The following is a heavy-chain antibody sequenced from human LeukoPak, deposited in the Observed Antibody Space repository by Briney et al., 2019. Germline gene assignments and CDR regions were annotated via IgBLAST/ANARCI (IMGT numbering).Heavy chain of an antibody. D-gene: IGHD3-9*01. CDR2: VHYSGST. Sequence: SETLSLTCSVSGGSINSDYWNWIRQPPGKGLEWIGYVHYSGSTNYNPSLKSRVTISVDTSKSQFSLKLSSATAADTAVYYCATGRSIRYFDYWGQGTLLTVSS. J-gene: IGHJ4*02. V-gene: IGHV4-59*12. CDR1: GGSINSDY. CDR3: ATGRSIRYFDY.